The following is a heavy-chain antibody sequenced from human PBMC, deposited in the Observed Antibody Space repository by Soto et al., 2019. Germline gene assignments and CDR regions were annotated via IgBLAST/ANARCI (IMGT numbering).Heavy chain of an antibody. D-gene: IGHD2-15*01. V-gene: IGHV1-8*01. CDR2: MNPNSGNT. CDR1: GYTFTSYD. CDR3: ATIELGYCSGGSCFPFDY. Sequence: GASVKVSCKASGYTFTSYDINWVRQATGQGLEWMGWMNPNSGNTGYAQKFQGRVTMTRNTSISTAYTELSSLRSEDTAVYYCATIELGYCSGGSCFPFDYWGQGTLVTVSS. J-gene: IGHJ4*02.